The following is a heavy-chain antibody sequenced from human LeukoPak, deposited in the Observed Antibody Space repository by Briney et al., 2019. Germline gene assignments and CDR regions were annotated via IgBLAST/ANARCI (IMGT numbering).Heavy chain of an antibody. CDR1: GFTFSSYW. Sequence: PGGSLRLSCAASGFTFSSYWMSWVRQAPGKGLEWVANIKQDGSEKYYVDSVKGRFTISRDNAKNSLYLQMSSLRAEDTAVYYCARDNTRDWDNFDYWGQGTLVTVSS. CDR2: IKQDGSEK. CDR3: ARDNTRDWDNFDY. V-gene: IGHV3-7*01. J-gene: IGHJ4*02. D-gene: IGHD2-21*02.